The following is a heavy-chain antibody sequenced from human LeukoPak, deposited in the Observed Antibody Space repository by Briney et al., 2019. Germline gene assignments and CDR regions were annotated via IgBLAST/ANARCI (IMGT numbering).Heavy chain of an antibody. Sequence: SETLSLTCAVYGGSFSVYYWSWIRQTPGKGLEWIGEINHRGSSNYNPSLKSRVTISADTSKNQFSLKLSSLTAADTAVYYCARLGVTMIRGVIPTWAANWFDPWGRGTLVTVSS. CDR2: INHRGSS. D-gene: IGHD3-10*01. V-gene: IGHV4-34*01. CDR3: ARLGVTMIRGVIPTWAANWFDP. CDR1: GGSFSVYY. J-gene: IGHJ5*02.